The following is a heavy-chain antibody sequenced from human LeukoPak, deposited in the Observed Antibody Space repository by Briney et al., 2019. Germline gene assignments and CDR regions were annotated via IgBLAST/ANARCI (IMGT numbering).Heavy chain of an antibody. V-gene: IGHV3-21*01. Sequence: GGSLRLSCAASGFTFSSYSMNWVRQAPGKGLEWVSSISSSSSYIYYADSVKGRFTISRDNAKNSLYLQMNSLRAEDTAVYCCAVGYCSGGSCYSDWFDPWGQGTLVTVSS. D-gene: IGHD2-15*01. CDR3: AVGYCSGGSCYSDWFDP. CDR2: ISSSSSYI. CDR1: GFTFSSYS. J-gene: IGHJ5*02.